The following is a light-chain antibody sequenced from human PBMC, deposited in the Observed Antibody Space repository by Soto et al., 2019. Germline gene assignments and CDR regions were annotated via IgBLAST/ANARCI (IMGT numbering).Light chain of an antibody. CDR2: KAS. CDR3: QQYDSYSESP. Sequence: DIKMTQFPSTLSASVGDRVTITCRASQSISKWLAWYQQTPGKAPKLLIYKASALESGVPPRFSGSGDGTEFTHTINKLQHEDSATYYCQQYDSYSESPFGPGTTVHIK. V-gene: IGKV1-5*03. J-gene: IGKJ3*01. CDR1: QSISKW.